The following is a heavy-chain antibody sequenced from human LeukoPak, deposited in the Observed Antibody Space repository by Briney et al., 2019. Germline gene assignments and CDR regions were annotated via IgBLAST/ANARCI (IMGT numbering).Heavy chain of an antibody. J-gene: IGHJ5*02. D-gene: IGHD1-26*01. CDR3: ARGLVGTTGEQNWFDR. CDR2: VHTSGST. CDR1: GGSISTYY. V-gene: IGHV4-4*07. Sequence: PSETLSLTCTVSGGSISTYYWSWIRQPAGKGLEWIGRVHTSGSTNYNPSLKSRVTISVDNSKNQFSLKLSSVTAADTAIYYCARGLVGTTGEQNWFDRWGQGTLVTVSS.